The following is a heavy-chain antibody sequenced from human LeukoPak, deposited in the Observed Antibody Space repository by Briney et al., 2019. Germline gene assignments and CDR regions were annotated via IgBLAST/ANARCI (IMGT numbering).Heavy chain of an antibody. J-gene: IGHJ4*02. D-gene: IGHD1-20*01. V-gene: IGHV3-20*04. CDR1: GFTFDDYG. CDR3: ARGYNWNDIGPFGY. CDR2: INWNGGST. Sequence: GGSLRLSCEASGFTFDDYGMSWVRQAPGKGLEWVSGINWNGGSTGYADSVKGRFTISRDNAKNSLYLQMNSLRAEDTALYYCARGYNWNDIGPFGYWGQGTLVTVSS.